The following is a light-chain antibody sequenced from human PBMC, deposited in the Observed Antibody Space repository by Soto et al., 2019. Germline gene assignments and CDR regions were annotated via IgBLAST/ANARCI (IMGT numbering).Light chain of an antibody. V-gene: IGKV3D-15*01. CDR3: QQYGSLSWT. CDR2: GAS. CDR1: QSVSSN. J-gene: IGKJ1*01. Sequence: IVMTQSPATLSVSPGERATLSFRASQSVSSNLAWYQQKPGQAPRLLIYGASTRATGIPARFSGSGSGTDFTLTISRLEPEDFAVYHCQQYGSLSWTFGQGTKVDI.